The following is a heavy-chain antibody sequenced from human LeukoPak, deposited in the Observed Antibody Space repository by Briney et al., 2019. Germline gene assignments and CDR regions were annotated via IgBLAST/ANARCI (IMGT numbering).Heavy chain of an antibody. Sequence: SETLSLTCTVSGGSVSSNTYYWAWLRQPPGKGLEWIGSIYYSGTTSYNPSLKSRVTISVDTSKNHLSLKLSSVTAADTAVYYCARLLRPDYYGSGSHFDYWGQGALVTVSS. J-gene: IGHJ4*02. V-gene: IGHV4-39*07. D-gene: IGHD3-10*01. CDR1: GGSVSSNTYY. CDR2: IYYSGTT. CDR3: ARLLRPDYYGSGSHFDY.